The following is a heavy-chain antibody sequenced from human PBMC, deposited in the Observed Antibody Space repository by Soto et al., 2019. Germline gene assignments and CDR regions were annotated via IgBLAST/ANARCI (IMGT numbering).Heavy chain of an antibody. CDR3: ARGRYGDY. Sequence: QVHLVQSGAEVKKPGASVKVSCKGSGYGFTTYGITWVRQAPGQGLEWMAWISAHNGNTNYEQKLQGRVTVTRDTSTSTAYMELRSLRSDDTAVYYRARGRYGDYWGQGALVTVSS. J-gene: IGHJ4*02. CDR1: GYGFTTYG. D-gene: IGHD1-1*01. V-gene: IGHV1-18*01. CDR2: ISAHNGNT.